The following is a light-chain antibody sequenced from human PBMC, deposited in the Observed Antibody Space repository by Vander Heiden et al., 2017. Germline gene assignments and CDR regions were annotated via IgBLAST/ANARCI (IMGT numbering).Light chain of an antibody. CDR2: DVS. Sequence: QSALTQPASVSGTPRQSITISCTGTSSDVGGYRYVSWYQQHPGKAPKRMIYDVSNRPSGVSNRFSGSNSGNTASLTISGLQAEDEADYYCSTYTSSSVVFGGGTKVTVL. V-gene: IGLV2-14*01. J-gene: IGLJ2*01. CDR3: STYTSSSVV. CDR1: SSDVGGYRY.